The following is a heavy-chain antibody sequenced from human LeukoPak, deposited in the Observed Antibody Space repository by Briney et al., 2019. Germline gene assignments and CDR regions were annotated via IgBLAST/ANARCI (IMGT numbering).Heavy chain of an antibody. CDR2: IYYSGST. J-gene: IGHJ4*02. CDR3: ARHIANYFDY. V-gene: IGHV4-39*01. Sequence: SETLSLTCTVSGGSVNSGGYYWSWIRQPPGKGLEWIGSIYYSGSTYYNSSLRSRVTISVDTSKNKFSLKLTSVTAADTAVYYCARHIANYFDYWGQGTLVTVSS. CDR1: GGSVNSGGYY.